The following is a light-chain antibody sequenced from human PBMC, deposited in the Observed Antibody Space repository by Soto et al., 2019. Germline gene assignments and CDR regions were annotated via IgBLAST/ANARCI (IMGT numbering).Light chain of an antibody. CDR3: QQFNDYPIT. CDR1: ESVRSR. V-gene: IGKV3-11*01. Sequence: EIVLTQSPAILSLSPGERATLSCRASESVRSRLAWYQQKPGQPPRLLIFDASSRATDIPARFSGSGSGTDFTLTISSLEPEDFAVYYCQQFNDYPITFGQGTRLEIK. J-gene: IGKJ5*01. CDR2: DAS.